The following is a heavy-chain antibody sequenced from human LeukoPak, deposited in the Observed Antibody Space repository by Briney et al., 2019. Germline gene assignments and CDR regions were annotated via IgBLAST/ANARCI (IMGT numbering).Heavy chain of an antibody. CDR2: MYYSGSA. D-gene: IGHD1-26*01. CDR1: GGSISSYY. V-gene: IGHV4-59*12. CDR3: ARTPYGHSGSSLRGGWFDP. J-gene: IGHJ5*02. Sequence: SETLSLTCTVSGGSISSYYWSWIRQPPGKGLEWIGYMYYSGSANYNPSLKSRVTISVDTSKNQFSLKLSSVTAADTAVYYCARTPYGHSGSSLRGGWFDPWGQGTLVTVSS.